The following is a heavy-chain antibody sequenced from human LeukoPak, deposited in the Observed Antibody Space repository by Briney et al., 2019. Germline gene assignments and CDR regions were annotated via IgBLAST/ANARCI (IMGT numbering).Heavy chain of an antibody. CDR2: IIPIFGTA. V-gene: IGHV1-69*05. D-gene: IGHD1-14*01. CDR1: GGTFSSYA. CDR3: ARDRIAIPQKLEPHVWFDP. Sequence: RASVKVSCKASGGTFSSYAISWVRQAPGQGLEWMGGIIPIFGTANYAQKFQGRVTITTDESTSTAYMELSSLRSEDTAVYYCARDRIAIPQKLEPHVWFDPWGQGTLVTVSS. J-gene: IGHJ5*02.